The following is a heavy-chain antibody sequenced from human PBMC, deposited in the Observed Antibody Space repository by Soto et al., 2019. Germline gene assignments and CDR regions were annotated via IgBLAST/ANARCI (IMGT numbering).Heavy chain of an antibody. D-gene: IGHD3-16*01. CDR1: GYTFTSYY. J-gene: IGHJ4*02. CDR2: INPSGGST. V-gene: IGHV1-46*01. Sequence: QVQLVQSGAEVKKPGASVKVSCKASGYTFTSYYMHWVRQAPGQGLEWMGIINPSGGSTSYAQKFQGRVTMTRDTSTRTVYMELSSLRSEDTAVYYCARDLWSSYPKYYFDYWGQGTLVTVSS. CDR3: ARDLWSSYPKYYFDY.